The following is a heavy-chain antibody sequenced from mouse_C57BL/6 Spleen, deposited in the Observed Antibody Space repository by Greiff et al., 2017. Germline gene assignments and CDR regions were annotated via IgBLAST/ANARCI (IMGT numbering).Heavy chain of an antibody. CDR1: GYTFTSHW. CDR2: IHPNSGST. Sequence: VQLQQPGAELVKPGASVKLSCKASGYTFTSHWMHWVKQRPGQGLEWIGMIHPNSGSTNYNEKFKSKATLTVDKSSSTAYMQLSSLTSEDSAVYYCARSGYYGSSPWFAYWGQGTLVTVSA. V-gene: IGHV1-64*01. J-gene: IGHJ3*01. CDR3: ARSGYYGSSPWFAY. D-gene: IGHD1-1*01.